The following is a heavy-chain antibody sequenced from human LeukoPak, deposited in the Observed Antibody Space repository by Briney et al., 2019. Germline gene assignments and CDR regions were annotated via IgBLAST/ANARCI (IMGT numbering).Heavy chain of an antibody. V-gene: IGHV3-23*01. D-gene: IGHD4-23*01. CDR3: AKARWYFDAFDI. CDR1: RFTFSSYA. J-gene: IGHJ3*02. Sequence: GGSLRLSCAASRFTFSSYAMSWVRQAPGKGLEWVSAISGSGGSTYYADSVKGRFTISRDNSKNTLYLQMNSLRAEDTAVYYCAKARWYFDAFDIWGQGTMVTVSS. CDR2: ISGSGGST.